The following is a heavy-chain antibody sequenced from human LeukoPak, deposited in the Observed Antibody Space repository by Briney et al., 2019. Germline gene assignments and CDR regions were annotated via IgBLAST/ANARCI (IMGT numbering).Heavy chain of an antibody. CDR1: GGSFSGYY. Sequence: SETLSLTCAVYGGSFSGYYWSWIRQPPGKGLEWIGEINHSGSTNYNPSLKSRVTISVDTSKNQFSLKLSSVTAADTAVYYCASLDHYYGMDVWGQGTTVTVSS. CDR2: INHSGST. V-gene: IGHV4-34*01. CDR3: ASLDHYYGMDV. J-gene: IGHJ6*02.